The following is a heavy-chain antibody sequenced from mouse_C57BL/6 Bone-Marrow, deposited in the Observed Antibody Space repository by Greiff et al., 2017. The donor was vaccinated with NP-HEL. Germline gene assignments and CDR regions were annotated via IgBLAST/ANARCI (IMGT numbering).Heavy chain of an antibody. CDR3: ERSGYYDGDY. J-gene: IGHJ2*01. CDR1: GYTFTSYW. D-gene: IGHD1-1*01. CDR2: IDPSDSYT. Sequence: QVQLQQPGAELVMPGASVKLSCKASGYTFTSYWMHWVKQRPGQGLEWIGEIDPSDSYTNYHQKFKGKSTLTVDKSSSTAYMQLSSLTSEDSAVYYGERSGYYDGDYWGQGTTLTVSS. V-gene: IGHV1-69*01.